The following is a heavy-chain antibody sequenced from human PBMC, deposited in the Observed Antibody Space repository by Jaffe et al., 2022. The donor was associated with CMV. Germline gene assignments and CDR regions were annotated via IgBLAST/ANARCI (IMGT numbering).Heavy chain of an antibody. J-gene: IGHJ5*02. V-gene: IGHV3-23*04. Sequence: EVQLVESGGGLVQPGGSLRLSCAASGFTFSSYAMSWVRQAPGKGLEWVSAISGSGGSTYYADSVKGRFTISRDNSKNTLYLQMNSLRAEDTAVYYCAKSGLTLTEPSNWFDPWGQGTLVTVSS. CDR1: GFTFSSYA. CDR2: ISGSGGST. D-gene: IGHD3-16*01. CDR3: AKSGLTLTEPSNWFDP.